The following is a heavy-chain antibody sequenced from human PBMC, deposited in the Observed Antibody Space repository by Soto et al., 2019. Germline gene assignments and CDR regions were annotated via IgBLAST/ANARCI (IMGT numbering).Heavy chain of an antibody. V-gene: IGHV3-23*01. D-gene: IGHD3-16*01. CDR1: GFTFSDDA. CDR2: ISGGGDNT. Sequence: GGSLSLSCAASGFTFSDDAVSWVRQAPGKGLEWVSAISGGGDNTYYADSVKGRFTISRDNSKNTLYLEMNSLRAEDTAIYNCAKDLGDNNYYYYGMDVWGQGTTVTVSS. J-gene: IGHJ6*02. CDR3: AKDLGDNNYYYYGMDV.